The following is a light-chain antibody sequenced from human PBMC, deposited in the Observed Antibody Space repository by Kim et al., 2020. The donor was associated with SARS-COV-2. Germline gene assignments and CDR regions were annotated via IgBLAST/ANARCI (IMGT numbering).Light chain of an antibody. CDR3: QQYEDLPYT. CDR2: DVS. CDR1: EDIGNH. J-gene: IGKJ2*01. V-gene: IGKV1-33*01. Sequence: DIQMTQSPSSLAASVGDRITITCQASEDIGNHLNWFQQKLGKAPKLLIYDVSTLERGVPTRFSGGISGTEYTFTISSLQPEDIATYFCQQYEDLPYTFGRGTKLEI.